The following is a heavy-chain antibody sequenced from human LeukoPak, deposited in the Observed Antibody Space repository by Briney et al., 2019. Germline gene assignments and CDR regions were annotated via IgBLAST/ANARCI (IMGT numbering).Heavy chain of an antibody. CDR2: IYPGDSDT. Sequence: PGESLKISCKGSGYSFTSYWIGWVRQMPGKGLEWMGIIYPGDSDTRYSPSFQGQVTISADKSISTAYLQWSSLKASDTAMYYCARLGQWRTSPPRSANDYWGQGTLVTVSS. CDR3: ARLGQWRTSPPRSANDY. CDR1: GYSFTSYW. J-gene: IGHJ4*02. D-gene: IGHD6-19*01. V-gene: IGHV5-51*01.